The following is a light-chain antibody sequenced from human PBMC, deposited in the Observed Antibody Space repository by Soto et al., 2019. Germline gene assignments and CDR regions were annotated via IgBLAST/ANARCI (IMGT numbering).Light chain of an antibody. CDR2: EGS. CDR3: CSYAGSSTYV. J-gene: IGLJ1*01. V-gene: IGLV2-23*01. CDR1: SSDVGSYNL. Sequence: QSALTQPASVSGSPGQSITISCTGTSSDVGSYNLVSWYQQHPGKAPKLTIYEGSQRPSGVSNRFSGSKSGNTASLTISGLQAEDEADYYGCSYAGSSTYVFGPGTKLTVL.